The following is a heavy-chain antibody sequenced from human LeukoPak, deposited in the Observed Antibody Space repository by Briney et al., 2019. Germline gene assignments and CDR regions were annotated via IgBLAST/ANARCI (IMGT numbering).Heavy chain of an antibody. CDR2: IYYSGST. Sequence: SETLSLTCTVSGGSISSSNYYWDWIRQPPGKGLEWIGSIYYSGSTYYSPSLRSRVTISVDTSKNQFSLNLRSVTAADTAVYYCTREAEAAQGSWGQGTLVTVSS. CDR3: TREAEAAQGS. J-gene: IGHJ5*02. V-gene: IGHV4-39*07. CDR1: GGSISSSNYY. D-gene: IGHD6-19*01.